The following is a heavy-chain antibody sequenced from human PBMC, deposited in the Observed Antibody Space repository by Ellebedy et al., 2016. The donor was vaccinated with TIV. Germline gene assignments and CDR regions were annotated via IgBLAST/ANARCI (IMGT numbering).Heavy chain of an antibody. J-gene: IGHJ4*02. D-gene: IGHD5-12*01. CDR2: IYAGGTT. Sequence: GESLKISCAASGFSVTNNYMSWVRQAPGQGLEWVSLIYAGGTTNYADSVKGRFTISRDTSNNTVHLEMNSLRAEDTAIYYCAQLRGYRYAPIDYWGQGTLVTVSA. CDR1: GFSVTNNY. CDR3: AQLRGYRYAPIDY. V-gene: IGHV3-53*01.